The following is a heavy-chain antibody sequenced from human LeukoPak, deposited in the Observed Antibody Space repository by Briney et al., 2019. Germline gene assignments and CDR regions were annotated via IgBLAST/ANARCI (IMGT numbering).Heavy chain of an antibody. CDR2: INPDNGGT. J-gene: IGHJ4*02. CDR3: ARDPSNSGYDYLYYFDY. Sequence: GASVKVSCKASGYTFTGYYMHWVRQAPGQGFEWMGWINPDNGGTNYAQKFQGRVTMTRDMSISTAYMELSRLRSDDTAVYYCARDPSNSGYDYLYYFDYWGQGTLVTVSS. CDR1: GYTFTGYY. D-gene: IGHD5-12*01. V-gene: IGHV1-2*02.